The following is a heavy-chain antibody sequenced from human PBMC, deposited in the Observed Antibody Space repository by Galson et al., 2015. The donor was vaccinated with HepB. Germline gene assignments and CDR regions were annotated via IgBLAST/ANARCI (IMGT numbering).Heavy chain of an antibody. CDR1: GGTISTYA. CDR2: IIPLFGTS. Sequence: SVKVSCKASGGTISTYANTWVRQAPGQGLEWMGHIIPLFGTSDYAQKLQGRVTITADESSNTVYMELSRLSSDDTAVYYCARGHIVGATSTPYYNYYGMDVWGQGTTVTVSS. D-gene: IGHD1-26*01. CDR3: ARGHIVGATSTPYYNYYGMDV. V-gene: IGHV1-69*13. J-gene: IGHJ6*02.